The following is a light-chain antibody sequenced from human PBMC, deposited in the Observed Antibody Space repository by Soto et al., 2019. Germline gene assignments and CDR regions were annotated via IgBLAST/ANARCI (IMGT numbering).Light chain of an antibody. CDR1: TEYSSYA. CDR3: QTWGTGIGV. Sequence: QSVLTQSPSASASLGASVKLTCTLSTEYSSYAIAWHQQHPEKGPRYLMRVRSDGSHSKGDGIPDRFSGSSSGAERYLTISSLQSDDEADYYCQTWGTGIGVFGGGTKLTVL. CDR2: VRSDGSH. J-gene: IGLJ3*02. V-gene: IGLV4-69*01.